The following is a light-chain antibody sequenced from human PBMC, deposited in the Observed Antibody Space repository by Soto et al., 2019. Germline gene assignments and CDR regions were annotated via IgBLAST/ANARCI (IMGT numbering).Light chain of an antibody. V-gene: IGKV1D-16*01. CDR3: QQYNIYPLT. J-gene: IGKJ4*01. CDR1: QDINSY. CDR2: AAS. Sequence: DVQMTQSPSSLSASVGDRVTITCRASQDINSYLAWYQQKPGNAPKSLIYAASSLQTGVPSRFSGSESGTDFTLTISNLQPEDSATYYCQQYNIYPLTFGGGTKVAIK.